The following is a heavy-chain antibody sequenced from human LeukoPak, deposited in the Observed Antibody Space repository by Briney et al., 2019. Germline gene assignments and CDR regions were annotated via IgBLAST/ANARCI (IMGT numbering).Heavy chain of an antibody. CDR1: GFTLSTNA. CDR2: IYSDGST. D-gene: IGHD3-16*01. CDR3: ARERGRGKGSPWFDY. J-gene: IGHJ4*02. Sequence: GGSLRLSCLTSGFTLSTNAMSWVRQAPGKGLEWVSVIYSDGSTYYADSVKGRFTISRDNSKNTLDLQMTGLRAEDTAVYYCARERGRGKGSPWFDYWGQGTLVTGSS. V-gene: IGHV3-53*01.